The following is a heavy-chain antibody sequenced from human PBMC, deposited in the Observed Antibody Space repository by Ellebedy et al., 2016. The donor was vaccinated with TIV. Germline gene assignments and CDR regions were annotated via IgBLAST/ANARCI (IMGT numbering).Heavy chain of an antibody. J-gene: IGHJ6*02. D-gene: IGHD3-9*01. CDR2: IYPGDSDT. Sequence: GESLKISXKGSGYSFTSYWIGWVRQMPGKGLEWMGIIYPGDSDTRYSPSFQGQVTISADKSISTAYLQWSSLKASDTAMYYCARTANYDILTGYYSSRYYYGMDVWGQGTTVTVSS. CDR1: GYSFTSYW. V-gene: IGHV5-51*01. CDR3: ARTANYDILTGYYSSRYYYGMDV.